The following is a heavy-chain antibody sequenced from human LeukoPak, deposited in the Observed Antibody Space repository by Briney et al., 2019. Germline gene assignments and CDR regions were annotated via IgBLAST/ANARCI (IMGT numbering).Heavy chain of an antibody. CDR2: IYYSGST. Sequence: PPETLSLTCTVSGGSISSGDYYWSWIRQPPGKGLEWIGYIYYSGSTYYNPSLKSRVTISVDTSKNQFSLKLSSVTAADTAVYYCAYGDYEVHDAFDIRGQGTMVTVSS. CDR1: GGSISSGDYY. J-gene: IGHJ3*02. CDR3: AYGDYEVHDAFDI. V-gene: IGHV4-30-4*01. D-gene: IGHD4-17*01.